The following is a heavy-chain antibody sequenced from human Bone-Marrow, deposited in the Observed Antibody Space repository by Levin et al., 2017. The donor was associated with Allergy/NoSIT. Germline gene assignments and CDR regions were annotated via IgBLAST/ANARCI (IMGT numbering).Heavy chain of an antibody. J-gene: IGHJ6*02. V-gene: IGHV6-1*01. Sequence: SQTLSLTCAISGDSVSSNSAAWNWIRQSPSRGLEWLGRTYYRSKWYNDYAVSVKSRITINPDTSKNQFSLQLNSVTPEDTAVYYCARDTSMITPVVYYYYGMDVWGQGTTVTVSS. D-gene: IGHD3-16*01. CDR3: ARDTSMITPVVYYYYGMDV. CDR2: TYYRSKWYN. CDR1: GDSVSSNSAA.